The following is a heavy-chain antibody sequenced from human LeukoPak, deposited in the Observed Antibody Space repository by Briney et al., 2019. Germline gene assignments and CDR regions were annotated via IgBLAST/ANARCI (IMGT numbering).Heavy chain of an antibody. CDR2: IIPIFGTA. CDR3: ARATIAVAGSFDY. CDR1: GGTFSSYA. V-gene: IGHV1-69*05. D-gene: IGHD6-19*01. Sequence: SVKVSCKASGGTFSSYAISWVRQAPGQGLEWVGRIIPIFGTANYAQKFQGRVTITTDESTSTAYMELSSLRSEDTAVYYCARATIAVAGSFDYWGQGTLVTVSS. J-gene: IGHJ4*02.